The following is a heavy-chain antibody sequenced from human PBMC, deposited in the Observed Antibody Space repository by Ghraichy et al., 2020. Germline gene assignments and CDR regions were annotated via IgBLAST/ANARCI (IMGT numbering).Heavy chain of an antibody. V-gene: IGHV4-34*01. CDR1: GGSFSGYY. CDR2: INHSGST. J-gene: IGHJ2*01. D-gene: IGHD1-26*01. CDR3: ARGGGFRGLLTRGRGWYFDL. Sequence: SETLSLTCAVYGGSFSGYYWSWIRQPPGKGLEWIGEINHSGSTNYNPSLKSRVTISVDTSKNQFSLKLSSVTAADTAVYYCARGGGFRGLLTRGRGWYFDLWGRGTLVTVSS.